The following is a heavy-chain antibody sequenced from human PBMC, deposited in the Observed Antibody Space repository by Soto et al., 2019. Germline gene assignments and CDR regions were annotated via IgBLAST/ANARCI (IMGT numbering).Heavy chain of an antibody. J-gene: IGHJ6*02. CDR2: IYHDGSA. Sequence: QAQLQEWGPGLVKPSGTLSLTCAVSGGSISSSNWWTWVRQPPGKGLEWIGEIYHDGSANYNPSLKSRVTISVDKSKNQFSLKVTSVTAADTAVYYCAILLRSTYGMDVWGQGTTVTVSS. D-gene: IGHD3-3*01. V-gene: IGHV4-4*02. CDR1: GGSISSSNW. CDR3: AILLRSTYGMDV.